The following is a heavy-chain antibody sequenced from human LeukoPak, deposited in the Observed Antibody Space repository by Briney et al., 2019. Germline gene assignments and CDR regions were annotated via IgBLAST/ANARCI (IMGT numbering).Heavy chain of an antibody. D-gene: IGHD1-26*01. CDR1: GFPFRNSW. CDR2: IKSKTDGGTT. V-gene: IGHV3-15*01. J-gene: IGHJ4*02. Sequence: GESLTLSCAASGFPFRNSWMSGPRQAPGKGLEWVGRIKSKTDGGTTDYVSPVKGRLPISRDDSQSTLYLQMNRLKTEDTAVYYCTTGAPRAYSGSYSNCWGQGTLVTVSS. CDR3: TTGAPRAYSGSYSNC.